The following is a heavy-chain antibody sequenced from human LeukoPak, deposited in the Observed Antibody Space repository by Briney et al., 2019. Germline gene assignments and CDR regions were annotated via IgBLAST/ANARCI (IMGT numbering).Heavy chain of an antibody. J-gene: IGHJ4*02. Sequence: ASVKVSCKASGYTFTGYYMHWVRQAPGQGLEWMGWINGGNGETRYSENFHGRVTITRDAAAKTSYMELSSLGPEDTAVYYCARGWWDLGEIPFWGQGTLVIVSS. V-gene: IGHV1-3*01. CDR2: INGGNGET. CDR1: GYTFTGYY. D-gene: IGHD1-26*01. CDR3: ARGWWDLGEIPF.